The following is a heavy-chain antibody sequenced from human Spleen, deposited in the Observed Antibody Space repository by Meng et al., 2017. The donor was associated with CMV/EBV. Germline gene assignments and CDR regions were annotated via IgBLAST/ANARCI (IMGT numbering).Heavy chain of an antibody. D-gene: IGHD2-2*01. CDR3: ARDRYCSSTSCCPQTTGWFDP. Sequence: YAMHWVRQAPGTGLEWVAVISYDGSNTYYADSVKGRFTISRDNSKNTLYLQMNSLRAEDTAVYYCARDRYCSSTSCCPQTTGWFDPWGQGTLVTVSS. J-gene: IGHJ5*02. V-gene: IGHV3-30-3*01. CDR1: YA. CDR2: ISYDGSNT.